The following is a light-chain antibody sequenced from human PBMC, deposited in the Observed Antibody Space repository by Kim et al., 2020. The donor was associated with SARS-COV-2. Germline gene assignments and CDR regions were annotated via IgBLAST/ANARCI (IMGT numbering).Light chain of an antibody. CDR3: QQYNDWPRT. Sequence: EIVMTQSPATLSVSPGDSATLSCRASQSVRSNVAWYQQKHGQAPRLLTYGAFTRATGIPARFSGSGSGTEFTLTISSLQSEDFAVYFCQQYNDWPRTFGQGTKVDIK. CDR2: GAF. CDR1: QSVRSN. J-gene: IGKJ1*01. V-gene: IGKV3-15*01.